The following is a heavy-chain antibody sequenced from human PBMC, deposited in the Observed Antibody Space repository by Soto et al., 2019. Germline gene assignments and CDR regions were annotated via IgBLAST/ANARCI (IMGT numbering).Heavy chain of an antibody. CDR1: GFTFSTYS. D-gene: IGHD3-22*01. CDR2: ISSSSSPI. J-gene: IGHJ4*02. Sequence: EVQLVESGGGLVQPGGSLRLSCAASGFTFSTYSMNWVRQAPGKGLEWVSYISSSSSPIYYADSVEGRFTISRDNARNSLYLQMNSLRDEDTAVYYFARFGVHYYDSTGYYQPFDYWGQGALVTVSP. V-gene: IGHV3-48*02. CDR3: ARFGVHYYDSTGYYQPFDY.